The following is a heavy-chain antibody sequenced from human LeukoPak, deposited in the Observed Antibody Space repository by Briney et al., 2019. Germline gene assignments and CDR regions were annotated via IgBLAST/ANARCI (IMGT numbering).Heavy chain of an antibody. J-gene: IGHJ4*02. CDR1: GGSFSGYY. CDR3: ARGFGSGWYVY. V-gene: IGHV4-34*01. D-gene: IGHD6-19*01. Sequence: SETLSLTCAVYGGSFSGYYWSWIRQPPGKGLEWIGEINHGGSTNYNPSLKSRVTISVDTSKNQFPLKLSSVTAADTAVYYCARGFGSGWYVYWGQGTLVTVSS. CDR2: INHGGST.